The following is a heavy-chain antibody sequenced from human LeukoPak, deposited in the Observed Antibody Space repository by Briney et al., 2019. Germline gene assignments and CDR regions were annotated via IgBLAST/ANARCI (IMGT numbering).Heavy chain of an antibody. V-gene: IGHV3-33*01. CDR1: GFTFSSYG. CDR2: IWYDGSKM. Sequence: PGRSLRLSCAASGFTFSSYGMHWVRQAPGKGLEWVAAIWYDGSKMYYADSVKGRFTISRDNSKNTLYLQMGSLRAEDMAVYYCARDLSGIVGATSPLGAFDIWGQGTMVTVSS. J-gene: IGHJ3*02. CDR3: ARDLSGIVGATSPLGAFDI. D-gene: IGHD1-26*01.